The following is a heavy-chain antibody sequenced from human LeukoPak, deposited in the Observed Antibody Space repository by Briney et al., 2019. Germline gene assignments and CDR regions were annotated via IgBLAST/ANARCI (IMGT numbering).Heavy chain of an antibody. J-gene: IGHJ4*02. CDR2: INYSRRT. D-gene: IGHD2-2*01. V-gene: IGHV4-34*01. Sequence: SETLSLTCAVYGGSSSGFYWNWIRQSPGKGLEWIGEINYSRRTNYNPSLKSRVTISIDTSKNQFSLKVNSVTAADTAVYYCARSYCSSTSCYLFDYWGQGTLATVSS. CDR3: ARSYCSSTSCYLFDY. CDR1: GGSSSGFY.